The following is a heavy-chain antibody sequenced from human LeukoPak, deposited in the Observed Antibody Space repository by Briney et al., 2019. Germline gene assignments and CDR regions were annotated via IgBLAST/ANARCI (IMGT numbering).Heavy chain of an antibody. Sequence: ASVKVSCKACGYTFTSYFIHWVRQAPGQGLEWMGIINPSGGSTNYAQKFQGRVTMTRDTSTSTVYMELSSLRSEDTAVYYCATAKFGGNSYFDYWGQGTLVTVSS. D-gene: IGHD4-23*01. V-gene: IGHV1-46*01. CDR2: INPSGGST. CDR3: ATAKFGGNSYFDY. J-gene: IGHJ4*02. CDR1: GYTFTSYF.